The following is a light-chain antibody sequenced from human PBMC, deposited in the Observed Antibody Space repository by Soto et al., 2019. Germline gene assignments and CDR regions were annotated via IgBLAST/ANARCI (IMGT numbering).Light chain of an antibody. V-gene: IGKV1-5*03. CDR3: QQYNTDSGT. Sequence: DIQMTQSPSTVSASVGDRVTFTCRASQHISTWLAWYQQKPGKAPKLLIYRASNLESGVPSRFSGSGFGTEFTLTISSLQPDDFATYYCQQYNTDSGTFGQGTKVEIK. CDR1: QHISTW. CDR2: RAS. J-gene: IGKJ1*01.